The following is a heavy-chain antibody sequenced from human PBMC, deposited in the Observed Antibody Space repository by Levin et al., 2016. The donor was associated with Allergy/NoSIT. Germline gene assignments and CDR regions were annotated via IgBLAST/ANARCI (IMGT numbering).Heavy chain of an antibody. CDR1: GGSISSYY. CDR3: ARYRVAAAGTDYYYYGMDV. V-gene: IGHV4-59*08. Sequence: SETLSLTCTVSGGSISSYYWSWIRQPPGKGLEWIGYIYYSGSTNYNPSLKSRVTISVDTSKNQFSLKLSSVTAADTAVYYCARYRVAAAGTDYYYYGMDVWGQGTTVTVSS. J-gene: IGHJ6*02. D-gene: IGHD6-13*01. CDR2: IYYSGST.